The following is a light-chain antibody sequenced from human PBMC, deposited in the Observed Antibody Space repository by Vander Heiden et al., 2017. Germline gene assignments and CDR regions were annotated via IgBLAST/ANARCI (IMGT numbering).Light chain of an antibody. CDR1: GGIYGGSKR. CDR2: LESETDK. J-gene: IGLJ1*01. CDR3: MLWHSGTDV. V-gene: IGLV5-45*03. Sequence: QAVLTQPSSLSASPGASASLTCTLGGGIYGGSKRIFRHQQKPGSPPRYILRLESETDKQKAPGVPSRFSVSTDPSANAGILVISDLQSEDEADYYCMLWHSGTDVFGTGTRVTVL.